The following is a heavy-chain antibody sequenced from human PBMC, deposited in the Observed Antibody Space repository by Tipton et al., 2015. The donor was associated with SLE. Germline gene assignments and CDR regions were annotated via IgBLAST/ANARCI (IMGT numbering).Heavy chain of an antibody. CDR2: IYSGGST. CDR1: GFTFSGSS. CDR3: AGGLGNFDY. V-gene: IGHV3-53*04. Sequence: SLRLSCAASGFTFSGSSMHWVRQASGKGLEWVSVIYSGGSTYYADSVKGRFTISRHNSKNTLYLQMNSLRAEDTAVYYCAGGLGNFDYWGQGTLVTVSS. D-gene: IGHD3/OR15-3a*01. J-gene: IGHJ4*02.